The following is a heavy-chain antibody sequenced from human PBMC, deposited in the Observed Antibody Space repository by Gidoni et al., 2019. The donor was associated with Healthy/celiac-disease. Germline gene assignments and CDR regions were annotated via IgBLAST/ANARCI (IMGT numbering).Heavy chain of an antibody. CDR3: ARGLDFWSDYFDY. D-gene: IGHD3-3*01. J-gene: IGHJ4*02. V-gene: IGHV3-7*04. CDR1: GFTFSSYW. Sequence: EVQLVESGGGLVKPGGSLRLSCAASGFTFSSYWVSWVRQAPGKGLEWVANIKQGGSEKYYVDSVKGRFTIARDNAKNSLYLQMNSLRAEDTAVYYCARGLDFWSDYFDYWGQGTLVTVSS. CDR2: IKQGGSEK.